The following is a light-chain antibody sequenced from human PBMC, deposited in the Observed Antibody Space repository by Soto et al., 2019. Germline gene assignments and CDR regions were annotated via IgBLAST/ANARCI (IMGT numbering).Light chain of an antibody. CDR2: AAS. Sequence: EIVLTQSPGTLSLSPGERATLSCRASQSVSSYCLAWYQQKPGQAPRLLIYAASSRATGIPDRFSGGGSGTDFTLTISRLEPEDFAVYYCQQCGSSPWTFG. J-gene: IGKJ1*01. CDR3: QQCGSSPWT. CDR1: QSVSSYC. V-gene: IGKV3-20*01.